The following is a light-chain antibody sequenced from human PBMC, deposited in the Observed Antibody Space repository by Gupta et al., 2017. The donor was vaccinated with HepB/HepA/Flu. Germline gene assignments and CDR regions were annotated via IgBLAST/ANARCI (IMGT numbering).Light chain of an antibody. CDR2: AAS. CDR1: QDISTY. Sequence: DIQLTQSPSFLSASVGDRVTLTCRATQDISTYLAWYVQKPGKAPELLIYAASSLQSGVPSRFSGSGSGTEFTLTITSLHPGDFATYYCQRLLDYPYTFGQGTKLDIK. J-gene: IGKJ2*01. CDR3: QRLLDYPYT. V-gene: IGKV1-9*01.